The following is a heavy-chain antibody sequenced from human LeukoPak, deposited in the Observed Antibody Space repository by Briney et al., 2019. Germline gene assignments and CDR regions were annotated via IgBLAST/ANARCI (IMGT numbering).Heavy chain of an antibody. CDR3: AKDPGRIVGATGDY. V-gene: IGHV3-23*01. CDR2: ISGSGGST. J-gene: IGHJ4*02. CDR1: GFTVSSNY. Sequence: GGSLRLSCAASGFTVSSNYMSWVRQAPGKGLEWVSAISGSGGSTYYADSVKGRFTISRDNSKNTLYLQMNSLRAEDTAVYYCAKDPGRIVGATGDYWGQGTLVTVSS. D-gene: IGHD1-26*01.